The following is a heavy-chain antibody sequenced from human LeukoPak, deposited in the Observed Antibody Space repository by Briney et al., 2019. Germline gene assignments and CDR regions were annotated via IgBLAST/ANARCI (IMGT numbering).Heavy chain of an antibody. CDR1: GYTITNNY. Sequence: ASVKVSCKASGYTITNNYMHWVRQAPGQGLEWMGWINTNTGNPTYAQGFTGRFVFSLDTSVSTAYLQISSLKAEDTAVYYCARKDDSSGFDAFDIWGQGTMVTVSS. CDR2: INTNTGNP. V-gene: IGHV7-4-1*02. D-gene: IGHD3-22*01. J-gene: IGHJ3*02. CDR3: ARKDDSSGFDAFDI.